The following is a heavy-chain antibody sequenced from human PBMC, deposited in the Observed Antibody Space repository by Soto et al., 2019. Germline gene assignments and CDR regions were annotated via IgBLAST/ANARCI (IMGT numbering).Heavy chain of an antibody. D-gene: IGHD1-1*01. Sequence: ASVKVSFKASGYSFTSYGFNWVRQAPVQGLEWMGWISANSGNTNYAQNLQGRVTMTTDTSTSTAYMELRSLTSDDTAVYYCARASASNWNHVSSSSGGQGTLVTVSS. CDR1: GYSFTSYG. J-gene: IGHJ4*02. V-gene: IGHV1-18*04. CDR2: ISANSGNT. CDR3: ARASASNWNHVSSSS.